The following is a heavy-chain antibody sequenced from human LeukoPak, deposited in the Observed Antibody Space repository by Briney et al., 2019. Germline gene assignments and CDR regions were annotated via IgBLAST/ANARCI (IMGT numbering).Heavy chain of an antibody. V-gene: IGHV3-21*01. CDR3: ARDRSRIVVGTSDY. CDR1: GFTFSSYS. J-gene: IGHJ4*02. D-gene: IGHD3-22*01. CDR2: ISSSSSYI. Sequence: PGGSLRLSCAASGFTFSSYSMNWVRQAPGKGLEWVSSISSSSSYIYYADSVKGRFTISRDNAKNSLYLQMNSLRAEDTAVYYCARDRSRIVVGTSDYWGQGILVTVSS.